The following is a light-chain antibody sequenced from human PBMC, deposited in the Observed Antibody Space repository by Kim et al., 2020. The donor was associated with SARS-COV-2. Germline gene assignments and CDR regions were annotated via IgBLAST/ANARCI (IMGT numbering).Light chain of an antibody. CDR2: DVN. CDR3: CSYAGSTAV. CDR1: SSGVGVSDF. J-gene: IGLJ3*02. V-gene: IGLV2-11*01. Sequence: QSALTQPRSVSGSPGQSVAISCTGTSSGVGVSDFVSWYQHHPGKAPKLMIYDVNKRPSGVPDRFSGSKSGNTASLTVSGLQAEDEADYYCCSYAGSTAVFGGGTQLTVL.